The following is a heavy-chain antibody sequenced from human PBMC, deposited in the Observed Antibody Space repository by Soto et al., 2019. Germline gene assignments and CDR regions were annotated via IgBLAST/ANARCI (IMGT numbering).Heavy chain of an antibody. CDR2: ISASGDST. CDR1: GVGFSNYG. V-gene: IGHV3-23*01. J-gene: IGHJ4*02. CDR3: ATDPRGPDY. Sequence: VHLLESGGGLVQPGGSLKLSCATSGVGFSNYGMSWVHQAPGKGLEWVSGISASGDSTYYADPVKGRFTISGDNSKRTLYLQMNSLRAEDTAIYYCATDPRGPDYWGQGTQVTVS.